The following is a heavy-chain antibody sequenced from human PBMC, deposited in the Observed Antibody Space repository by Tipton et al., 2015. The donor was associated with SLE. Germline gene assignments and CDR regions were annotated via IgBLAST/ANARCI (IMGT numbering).Heavy chain of an antibody. D-gene: IGHD2-15*01. CDR2: IYYSRHT. V-gene: IGHV4-59*11. J-gene: IGHJ4*01. Sequence: TLSLTCTVSGASISRHYWNWIRQTPGKGLEWIGYIYYSRHTNYNPSLESRVTISIDTSKNQLSLKLTSVTAADTAVYYCARGSVVADDYWGQGTLVTVSS. CDR3: ARGSVVADDY. CDR1: GASISRHY.